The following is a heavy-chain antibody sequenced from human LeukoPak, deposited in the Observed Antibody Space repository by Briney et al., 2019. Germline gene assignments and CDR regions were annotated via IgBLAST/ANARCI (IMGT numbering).Heavy chain of an antibody. J-gene: IGHJ6*02. Sequence: PGGSLRLSCAASGFTFSSYAMHWVRQAPGKGLEWVAVISYDGSNKYYADSVKGRFTISRDNSKNTLYLQMNSLRAEDTAVYYCARSGGYYYYGMDAWGQGTTVTVSS. CDR3: ARSGGYYYYGMDA. CDR1: GFTFSSYA. CDR2: ISYDGSNK. V-gene: IGHV3-30*04. D-gene: IGHD1-14*01.